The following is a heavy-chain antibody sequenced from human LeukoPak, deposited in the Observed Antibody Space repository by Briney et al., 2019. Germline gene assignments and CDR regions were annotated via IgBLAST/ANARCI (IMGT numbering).Heavy chain of an antibody. CDR2: INPNSGRT. V-gene: IGHV1-8*01. D-gene: IGHD6-6*01. J-gene: IGHJ6*03. CDR1: GYTFTSSD. Sequence: GASVKVSCKASGYTFTSSDINWVRQAAGQGLEWMGWINPNSGRTGYAQKFQGRVTITRNTSISTAYMELSSLRSEDTAVYYCARGRGSSSSGRSNRRYNYYYYMDVWGKGTTVTVSS. CDR3: ARGRGSSSSGRSNRRYNYYYYMDV.